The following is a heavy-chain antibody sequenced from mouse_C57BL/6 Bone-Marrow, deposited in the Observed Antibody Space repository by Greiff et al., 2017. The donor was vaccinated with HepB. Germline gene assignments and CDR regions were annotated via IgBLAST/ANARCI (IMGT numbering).Heavy chain of an antibody. D-gene: IGHD2-1*01. CDR1: GYSFTGYY. V-gene: IGHV1-42*01. J-gene: IGHJ2*01. CDR2: INPSTGGT. Sequence: EVKLMESGPELVKPGASVKISCKASGYSFTGYYMNWVKQSPEKSLEWIGEINPSTGGTTYNQKFKAKATLTVDKSSSTAYMQLKSLTSEDSAVYYCARDYGNLRYFDYWGQGTTLTVSS. CDR3: ARDYGNLRYFDY.